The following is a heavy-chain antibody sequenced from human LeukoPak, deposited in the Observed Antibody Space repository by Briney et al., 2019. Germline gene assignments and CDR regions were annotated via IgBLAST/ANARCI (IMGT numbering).Heavy chain of an antibody. D-gene: IGHD2-15*01. V-gene: IGHV3-66*01. Sequence: GGSLRLSCAASGFTVSSNYMSWVRQAPGKGLEWVSVIYSGGSTYYADSVKGRFTISRDNSKNALYLQMNSLRAEDTALYHCARSGRYCSGGNCYSGAFDIWGQGTMVTVSS. CDR1: GFTVSSNY. CDR2: IYSGGST. J-gene: IGHJ3*02. CDR3: ARSGRYCSGGNCYSGAFDI.